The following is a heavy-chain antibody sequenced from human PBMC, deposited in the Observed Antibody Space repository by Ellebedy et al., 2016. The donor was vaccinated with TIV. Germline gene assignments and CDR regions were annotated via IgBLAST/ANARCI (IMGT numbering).Heavy chain of an antibody. CDR3: ARGPYGGISVWYFDV. J-gene: IGHJ2*01. D-gene: IGHD4-23*01. CDR2: ISAYNGNT. CDR1: GYTFTGYY. Sequence: ASVKVSCKASGYTFTGYYMHWVRQAPGQGLEWMGWISAYNGNTDYAQKLQGRVTMTTDTSTSTAYMELRSLRSDDTAVYYCARGPYGGISVWYFDVWGRGTLVTVSS. V-gene: IGHV1-18*04.